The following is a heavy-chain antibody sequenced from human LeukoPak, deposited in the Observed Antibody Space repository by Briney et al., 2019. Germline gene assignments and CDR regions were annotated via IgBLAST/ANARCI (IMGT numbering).Heavy chain of an antibody. V-gene: IGHV3-74*01. D-gene: IGHD3-3*01. CDR3: AKAPPRYYDFWSGYYCDY. Sequence: GGSLRLSCAASGFTFSSYWMHWVRQAPGKGLVWVSRINSDGSSTSYADSVKGRFTISRDNAKNTLYLQMNSLRAEDTAVYYCAKAPPRYYDFWSGYYCDYWGQGTLVTVSS. J-gene: IGHJ4*02. CDR2: INSDGSST. CDR1: GFTFSSYW.